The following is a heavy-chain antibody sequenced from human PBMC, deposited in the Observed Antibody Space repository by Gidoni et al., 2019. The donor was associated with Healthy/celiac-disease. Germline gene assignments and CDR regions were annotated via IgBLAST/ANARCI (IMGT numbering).Heavy chain of an antibody. V-gene: IGHV3-48*01. D-gene: IGHD2-15*01. CDR1: GFTFSSYS. CDR2: ISSSSSTI. Sequence: EVQLVESGGGLVQPGGSLRLSCAASGFTFSSYSMHWVRQAPGKGLEWVSYISSSSSTIYYADSVKGRFTISRDNAKNSLYLQMNSLRAEDTAVYYCASGSGGRRYYMDVWGKGTTVTVSS. J-gene: IGHJ6*03. CDR3: ASGSGGRRYYMDV.